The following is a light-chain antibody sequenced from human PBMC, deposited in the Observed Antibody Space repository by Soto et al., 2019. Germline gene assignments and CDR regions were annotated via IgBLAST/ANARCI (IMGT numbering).Light chain of an antibody. CDR2: DAF. J-gene: IGKJ1*01. CDR1: ESGTGS. Sequence: EKVMTQSPATLSVFPGGKANPSFRASESGTGSLAWYQQKPGQAPRLLIYDAFTRATGIPARFSGSGSGTEFTLTISSLQPEDFAVYYCHQYNNWPGTFGQGTKV. V-gene: IGKV3-15*01. CDR3: HQYNNWPGT.